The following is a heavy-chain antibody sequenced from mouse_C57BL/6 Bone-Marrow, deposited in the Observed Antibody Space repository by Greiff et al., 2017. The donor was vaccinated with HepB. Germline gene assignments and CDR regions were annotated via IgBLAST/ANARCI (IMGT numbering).Heavy chain of an antibody. D-gene: IGHD1-1*01. CDR1: GYTFTDYY. J-gene: IGHJ4*01. CDR2: INPYNGGT. Sequence: VQLKESGPVLVKPGASVKMSCKASGYTFTDYYMNWVKQSHGKSLEWIGVINPYNGGTSYNQKFKGKATLTVDKSSSTAYMELNSLTSEDSAVYYCARWYYGSEDYWGQGTSVTVSS. V-gene: IGHV1-19*01. CDR3: ARWYYGSEDY.